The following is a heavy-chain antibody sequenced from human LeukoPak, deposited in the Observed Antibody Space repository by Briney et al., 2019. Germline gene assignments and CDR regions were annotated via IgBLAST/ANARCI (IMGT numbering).Heavy chain of an antibody. V-gene: IGHV4-30-2*01. CDR3: VRNPELELGGGVSDY. D-gene: IGHD1-7*01. CDR1: GGSISSGGYS. CDR2: IYHSGST. J-gene: IGHJ4*02. Sequence: SETLSLTCAVSGGSISSGGYSWSWIRQPPGKGLEWIGYIYHSGSTYYNPSLKSRVTISVDRSKNQFSLKLSSVTAADTAVYYCVRNPELELGGGVSDYWGQGTLVTVSS.